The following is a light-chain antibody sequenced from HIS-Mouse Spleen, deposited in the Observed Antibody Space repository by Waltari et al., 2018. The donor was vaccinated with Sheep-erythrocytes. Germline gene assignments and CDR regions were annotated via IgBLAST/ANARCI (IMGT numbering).Light chain of an antibody. J-gene: IGLJ2*01. Sequence: QSVLTQPPSVSEAPRQRVTISCSGSSSNIGNNAVNWYQQLPGKAPKLLIYYDDLLTSGVSDRFSGSESGTSASLAISGLQSEDEADYYCAAWDDSLNGVVFGGGTKLTVL. CDR2: YDD. CDR1: SSNIGNNA. V-gene: IGLV1-36*01. CDR3: AAWDDSLNGVV.